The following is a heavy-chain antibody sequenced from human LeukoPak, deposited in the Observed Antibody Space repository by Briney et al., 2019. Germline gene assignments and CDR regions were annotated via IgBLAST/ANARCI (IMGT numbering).Heavy chain of an antibody. D-gene: IGHD3-9*01. CDR2: TNTDGSST. J-gene: IGHJ4*02. CDR1: GFTFSSYW. Sequence: GGSLRLSCAASGFTFSSYWMHWVRQAPGKGLVWVSRTNTDGSSTSYADSVKGRFTISRDNAKNTLYLQMNSLRAEDTAVYYCARGDILTGSYFDYWGQGTLVTVSS. V-gene: IGHV3-74*01. CDR3: ARGDILTGSYFDY.